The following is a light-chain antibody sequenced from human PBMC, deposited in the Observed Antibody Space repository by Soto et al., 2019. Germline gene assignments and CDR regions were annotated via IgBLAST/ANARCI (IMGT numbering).Light chain of an antibody. CDR2: GAS. CDR1: QSVSSN. V-gene: IGKV3-15*01. J-gene: IGKJ1*01. CDR3: QQYNNWQT. Sequence: EIVMTQSPATLSVSPGERATLSCRASQSVSSNLAWYQQNPGQAPRLLIYGASTRATGIPARFSGSGSGTEFTLTISSLQSEDFAVYYCQQYNNWQTFGQGTKVDIK.